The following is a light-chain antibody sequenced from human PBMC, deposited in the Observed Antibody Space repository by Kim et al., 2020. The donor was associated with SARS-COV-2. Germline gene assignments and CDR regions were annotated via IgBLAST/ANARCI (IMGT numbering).Light chain of an antibody. CDR3: SSYASSSALYV. J-gene: IGLJ1*01. Sequence: QSITISCTGTSSDIGGYNYIFWYQQHPGEAPKLIIFDVSNRPSGVSNRFSGSKSGNTASLTISGLQADDEADYYCSSYASSSALYVFGTGTKVTVL. V-gene: IGLV2-14*03. CDR1: SSDIGGYNY. CDR2: DVS.